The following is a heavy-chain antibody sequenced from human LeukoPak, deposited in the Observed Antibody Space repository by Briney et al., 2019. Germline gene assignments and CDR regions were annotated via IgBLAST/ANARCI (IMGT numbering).Heavy chain of an antibody. D-gene: IGHD3-10*01. V-gene: IGHV3-30*18. CDR3: VKDSGDLLYGDAFYG. Sequence: PGGSLRLSCAASGFTFSTYGMHWVRQAPGKGLEWVAAISYDGSKKYYGDSVKGRFIISRDNSKNTMFLQMNSLRAEATAVYYCVKDSGDLLYGDAFYGWGLGTMVS. J-gene: IGHJ3*01. CDR1: GFTFSTYG. CDR2: ISYDGSKK.